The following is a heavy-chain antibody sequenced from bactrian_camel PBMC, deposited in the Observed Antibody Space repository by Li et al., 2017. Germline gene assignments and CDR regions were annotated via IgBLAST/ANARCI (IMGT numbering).Heavy chain of an antibody. Sequence: HVQLVESGGGSVQAGGSLRLSCTISGGSVTRTCMGWFRQAPGKEREEEREGIATNYDATGNTYYSDSVKGRFTISRDNTKSAVYLQMSDLKPEDTAVYYCATYETAIQAVGWRTGYNLRVRDGGQGTQVTVS. D-gene: IGHD1*01. J-gene: IGHJ4*01. V-gene: IGHV3-2*01. CDR1: GGSVTRTC. CDR2: NYDATGNT. CDR3: ATYETAIQAVGWRTGYNLRVRD.